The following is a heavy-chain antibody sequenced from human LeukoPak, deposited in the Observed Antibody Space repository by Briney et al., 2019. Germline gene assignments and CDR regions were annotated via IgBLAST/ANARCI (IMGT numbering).Heavy chain of an antibody. J-gene: IGHJ6*03. Sequence: PGGSLRLSCAASGFTFSSYAMTWVRQAPGKGLEWVAFIRYDGSNKYYVGSVKGRFTISRDNSKNTLYLQMNSLRAEDTAVYYCAKGSGWEMSYYYYYMDVWGKGTTVTISS. CDR2: IRYDGSNK. CDR3: AKGSGWEMSYYYYYMDV. CDR1: GFTFSSYA. V-gene: IGHV3-30*02. D-gene: IGHD1-26*01.